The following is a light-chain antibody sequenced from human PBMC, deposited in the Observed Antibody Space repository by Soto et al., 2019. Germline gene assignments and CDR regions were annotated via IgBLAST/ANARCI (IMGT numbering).Light chain of an antibody. CDR3: CSSAPESTYV. CDR2: KGT. CDR1: SGDVGAYNS. Sequence: QSVLAQPASVSGSPGQSITIPCTGASGDVGAYNSVSWYQQHPHRAPQVIIYKGTQRPSGVSNRFSGSTSANAASLTISALHADDEADYFCCSSAPESTYVFGTGTKVT. V-gene: IGLV2-23*01. J-gene: IGLJ1*01.